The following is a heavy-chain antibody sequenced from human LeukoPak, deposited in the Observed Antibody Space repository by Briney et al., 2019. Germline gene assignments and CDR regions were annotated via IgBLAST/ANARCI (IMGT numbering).Heavy chain of an antibody. D-gene: IGHD3-22*01. CDR1: GFTFSSYA. J-gene: IGHJ6*02. Sequence: PGRSLRLSCAASGFTFSSYAMHWVRQAPGKGLEWVAVISYDGSNKYYADSVRGRFTISRDRSKSTVDLQMNSLRPEDTAIYYCARSPYDSSANRYYYYALDVWGQGTTVSVSS. CDR2: ISYDGSNK. CDR3: ARSPYDSSANRYYYYALDV. V-gene: IGHV3-30*01.